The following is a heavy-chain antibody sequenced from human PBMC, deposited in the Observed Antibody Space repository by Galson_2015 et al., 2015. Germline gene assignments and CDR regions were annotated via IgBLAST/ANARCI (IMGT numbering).Heavy chain of an antibody. J-gene: IGHJ4*02. CDR2: IWYDGSNK. CDR1: GFTFSSYG. Sequence: SLRLSCAASGFTFSSYGMNWVRQAPGKGLEWVAVIWYDGSNKFYADSVKGRFTISRDNSKNTLYLQMNSLRAEDTAVYYCARDRVRVGELGVVDYWGQGTLVTVSS. CDR3: ARDRVRVGELGVVDY. V-gene: IGHV3-33*08. D-gene: IGHD3-16*01.